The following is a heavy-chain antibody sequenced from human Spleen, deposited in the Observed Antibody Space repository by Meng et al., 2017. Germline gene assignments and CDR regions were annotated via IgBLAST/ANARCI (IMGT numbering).Heavy chain of an antibody. V-gene: IGHV4-39*07. Sequence: GSLRLSCTVSGGSISSSSYYWGWIRQPPGKGLEWIGSIYYSGSTYYNPSLKSRVTISLDTSKNQFSLKLSSVTAADTAVYYCAREGLGEMATLYVDWGQGTLVTVSS. CDR1: GGSISSSSYY. CDR2: IYYSGST. CDR3: AREGLGEMATLYVD. D-gene: IGHD5-24*01. J-gene: IGHJ4*02.